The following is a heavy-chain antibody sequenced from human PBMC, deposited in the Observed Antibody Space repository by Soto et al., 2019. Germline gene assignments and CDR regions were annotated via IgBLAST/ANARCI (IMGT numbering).Heavy chain of an antibody. CDR2: INHSGST. J-gene: IGHJ6*02. D-gene: IGHD3-3*01. V-gene: IGHV4-34*01. CDR3: ARGRLDFWSGYYTGREYGMDV. CDR1: GGSFSGYY. Sequence: SKTLSLTCAVYGGSFSGYYWSWIRQPPGKGLEWIGEINHSGSTNYNPSLKSRVTISVDTSKNQFSLKLSSVTAADTAVYYFARGRLDFWSGYYTGREYGMDVWGQGTTVTVSS.